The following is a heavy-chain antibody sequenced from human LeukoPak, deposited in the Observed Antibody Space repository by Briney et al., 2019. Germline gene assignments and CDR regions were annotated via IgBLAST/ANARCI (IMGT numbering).Heavy chain of an antibody. CDR1: GGSISNYY. CDR2: IYTSGSI. V-gene: IGHV4-4*07. D-gene: IGHD5-12*01. J-gene: IGHJ4*02. Sequence: PSETLSLTCTVSGGSISNYYWSWIRQPAGKGLEWIGRIYTSGSINYNPSPKSRVTMSVDTSKNQFSLTLSSVTAADTAVYYCARTPLRTQYFDYWGQGTLVTVSS. CDR3: ARTPLRTQYFDY.